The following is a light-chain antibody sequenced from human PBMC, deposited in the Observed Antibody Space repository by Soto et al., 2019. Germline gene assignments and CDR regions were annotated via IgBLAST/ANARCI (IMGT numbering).Light chain of an antibody. CDR1: SSDVGAYNY. J-gene: IGLJ1*01. Sequence: QSVLTQPASVSGSPGQSVTISCTGTSSDVGAYNYVSWYQQHPGKVPKLMIYDVSDRPSGVSNRFSGSKSGNTASLTISGLQAEDEADYYCSSFIGSTSYVFGSGTKLTVL. CDR2: DVS. V-gene: IGLV2-14*03. CDR3: SSFIGSTSYV.